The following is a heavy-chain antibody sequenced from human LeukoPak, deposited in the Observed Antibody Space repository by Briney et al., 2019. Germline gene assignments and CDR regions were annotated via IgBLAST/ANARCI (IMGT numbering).Heavy chain of an antibody. J-gene: IGHJ6*02. CDR2: IIPIFGAA. D-gene: IGHD3/OR15-3a*01. Sequence: SVKVSCKASGGTFSSYAISWVRQAPGQGLEWMGGIIPIFGAANYAQKFQGRVTITTDESTSTAYMELSSLRSEDTAVYYCARDWTGYYTDYYYYYGMDVWGQGTTVTVSS. CDR3: ARDWTGYYTDYYYYYGMDV. CDR1: GGTFSSYA. V-gene: IGHV1-69*05.